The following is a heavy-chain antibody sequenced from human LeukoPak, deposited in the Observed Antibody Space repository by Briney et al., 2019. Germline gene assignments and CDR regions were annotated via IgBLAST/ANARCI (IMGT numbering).Heavy chain of an antibody. CDR3: ARHIPFDC. CDR1: GFTFSSSS. J-gene: IGHJ4*02. V-gene: IGHV3-48*01. D-gene: IGHD2-21*01. CDR2: ISTSGGTI. Sequence: HPGGSLRLSCAASGFTFSSSSMNRVRQAPEKGLEWVSYISTSGGTIYYADSVKGRFTISRDNAKNSLYLQMDSLRAEDTAVYYCARHIPFDCWGQGTLVTVSS.